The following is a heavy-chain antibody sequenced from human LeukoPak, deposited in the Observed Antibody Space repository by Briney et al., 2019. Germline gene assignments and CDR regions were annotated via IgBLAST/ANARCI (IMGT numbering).Heavy chain of an antibody. CDR2: INHSGGT. CDR3: ARGQYSSTWYDY. V-gene: IGHV4-34*01. Sequence: PSETLSLNCAAYGGSFSGYYWTWIRQPPGKGLEWIGEINHSGGTNYNPSLKSRVTISVDTSKNQFSLRLSSVTAADTAVYYCARGQYSSTWYDYWGQGTLVTVSS. J-gene: IGHJ4*02. CDR1: GGSFSGYY. D-gene: IGHD6-13*01.